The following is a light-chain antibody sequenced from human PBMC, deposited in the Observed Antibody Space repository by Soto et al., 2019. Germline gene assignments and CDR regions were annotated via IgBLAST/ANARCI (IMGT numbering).Light chain of an antibody. CDR3: QQYYGSSPTT. CDR2: GAS. CDR1: QSISRN. V-gene: IGKV1-39*01. J-gene: IGKJ1*01. Sequence: DIQMTQSPSSLSASVGDRVTITCRASQSISRNLNWYQQKPGTAPKLLMFGASTLQSGVPSRFSGSGSGTDFTLTITSLQPEDFATYYCQQYYGSSPTTFGQGTKVDIK.